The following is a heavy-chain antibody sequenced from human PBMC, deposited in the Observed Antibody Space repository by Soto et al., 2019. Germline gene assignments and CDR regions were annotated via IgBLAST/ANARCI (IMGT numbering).Heavy chain of an antibody. V-gene: IGHV3-23*01. CDR3: EKDLPVLVPAAKFDY. J-gene: IGHJ4*02. Sequence: GGSLRLSCEASGFTFSSYAMSWVRQAPGKGLEWVSAISGSGGSTYYADSVKGRFTISRDNSKNTLYLQMNSLRAEDTAVYYCEKDLPVLVPAAKFDYWGQGTLVTVSS. D-gene: IGHD2-2*01. CDR2: ISGSGGST. CDR1: GFTFSSYA.